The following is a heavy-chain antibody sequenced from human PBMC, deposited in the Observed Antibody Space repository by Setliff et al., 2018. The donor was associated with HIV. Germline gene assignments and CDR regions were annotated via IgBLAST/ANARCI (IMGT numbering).Heavy chain of an antibody. V-gene: IGHV4-39*01. D-gene: IGHD3-22*01. J-gene: IGHJ4*02. Sequence: NPSETLSLTCTVSGGSVSSSNYYWGWIRQPPGKGLEWIGNIYFTGSTFYNPSLKSRLTISVDTSKNQFSLKLSSVTAADTAVYFCARRGTMIIGPFDHWGQGTLVTVSS. CDR1: GGSVSSSNYY. CDR3: ARRGTMIIGPFDH. CDR2: IYFTGST.